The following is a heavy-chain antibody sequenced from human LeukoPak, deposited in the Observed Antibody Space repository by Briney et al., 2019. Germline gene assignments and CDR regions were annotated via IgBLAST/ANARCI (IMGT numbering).Heavy chain of an antibody. J-gene: IGHJ6*03. Sequence: PGGSLRLSCAASGFTFSSYSMNWVRQAPGKGLEWVSYISSSSSTIYYADSVKGRFTISRDNAKNSLYLQMNSLRAEDTAVYYCARAPALPDCGGDCYYYYYYYMDVWGKGTTVTVSS. D-gene: IGHD2-21*02. V-gene: IGHV3-48*04. CDR1: GFTFSSYS. CDR3: ARAPALPDCGGDCYYYYYYYMDV. CDR2: ISSSSSTI.